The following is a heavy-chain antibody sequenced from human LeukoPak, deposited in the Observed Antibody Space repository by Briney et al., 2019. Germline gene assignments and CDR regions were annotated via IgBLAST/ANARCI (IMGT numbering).Heavy chain of an antibody. CDR2: ISSSSSYI. CDR1: GFTFSSYS. Sequence: GGSLRLSCAASGFTFSSYSMNWVRQAPGKGLEWVSSISSSSSYIYYADSVKGRFTISRDNSKNTLYLQMNSLRAEDTAVYYCARATVLRYFDWLFPGIFDYWGQGTLVTVSS. D-gene: IGHD3-9*01. V-gene: IGHV3-21*04. CDR3: ARATVLRYFDWLFPGIFDY. J-gene: IGHJ4*02.